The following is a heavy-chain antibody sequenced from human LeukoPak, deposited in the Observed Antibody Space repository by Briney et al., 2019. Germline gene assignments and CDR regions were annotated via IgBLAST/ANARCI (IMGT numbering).Heavy chain of an antibody. CDR2: ISGSGGST. V-gene: IGHV3-23*01. D-gene: IGHD3-10*01. Sequence: PAGSLRLSCAASGVTFSSYAMSWVRQAPGKGLEWVSAISGSGGSTYYADSVKGRFTISRDNSKNTLYLQMNSLRAEDTAVYYCAKEGWFGKLAWGYWGQGTLVTVSS. CDR1: GVTFSSYA. CDR3: AKEGWFGKLAWGY. J-gene: IGHJ4*02.